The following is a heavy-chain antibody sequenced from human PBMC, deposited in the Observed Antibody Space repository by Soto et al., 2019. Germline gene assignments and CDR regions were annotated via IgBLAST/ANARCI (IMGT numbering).Heavy chain of an antibody. CDR3: ARGRTVRDHDDFYL. CDR1: GFTFSSYS. CDR2: MSYDGNSK. D-gene: IGHD2-21*01. Sequence: QVQLVESGGGVVQPGRSLRLSCAASGFTFSSYSMHWVRQAPGKGLEWVAAMSYDGNSKYFADSVKGRFTISRDNSKNTLSLQMNSLGAEDSAVYYCARGRTVRDHDDFYLWGQGTLVTVSS. J-gene: IGHJ4*02. V-gene: IGHV3-30-3*01.